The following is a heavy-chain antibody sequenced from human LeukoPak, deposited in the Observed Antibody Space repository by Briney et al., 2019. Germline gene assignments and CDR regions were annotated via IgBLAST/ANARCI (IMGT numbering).Heavy chain of an antibody. CDR2: NYSSGDT. CDR3: ARAAEAAGGQYFDY. J-gene: IGHJ4*02. D-gene: IGHD6-13*01. V-gene: IGHV4-4*07. CDR1: GDSISGYY. Sequence: PSETLSLTCTVSGDSISGYYWSWIRQPAGQGLEWIGRNYSSGDTNYNPSLRSRVTMSVDTSKNQLSLKLRPVTAADTAVYYCARAAEAAGGQYFDYWGQGTLVTVSS.